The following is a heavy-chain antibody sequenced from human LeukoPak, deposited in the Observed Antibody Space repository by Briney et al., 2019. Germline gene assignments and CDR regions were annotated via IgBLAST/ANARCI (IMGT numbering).Heavy chain of an antibody. V-gene: IGHV1-18*01. Sequence: RGASVKVSCKASGYTFTSYGISWVRQAPGQGLEWMGWISAYNGNTNYAQKLQGRVTMTTDTSTSTAYMELRSLRSDDTAVYDCARDQFESVGDAFDIWGQGTMVTVSS. CDR2: ISAYNGNT. CDR1: GYTFTSYG. J-gene: IGHJ3*02. D-gene: IGHD3-3*01. CDR3: ARDQFESVGDAFDI.